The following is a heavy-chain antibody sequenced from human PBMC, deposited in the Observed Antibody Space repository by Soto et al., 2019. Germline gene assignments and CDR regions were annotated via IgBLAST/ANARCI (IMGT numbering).Heavy chain of an antibody. V-gene: IGHV3-74*01. Sequence: EVRLVESGGGLVQPGGSLRLSCAASVFPFSSHWLQWVRQVPGRGLVWVSRIDNTGSSAIYADSVRGRFTVSRDNAKDTLYLHMNSLRAEDTAVYYCATLNGYDYWGQGTLVTVSS. J-gene: IGHJ4*02. CDR3: ATLNGYDY. CDR1: VFPFSSHW. D-gene: IGHD5-12*01. CDR2: IDNTGSSA.